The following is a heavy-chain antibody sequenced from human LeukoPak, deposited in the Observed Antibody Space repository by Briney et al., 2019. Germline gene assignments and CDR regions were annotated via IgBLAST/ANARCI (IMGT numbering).Heavy chain of an antibody. D-gene: IGHD6-13*01. V-gene: IGHV4-39*01. CDR2: MYYSGNT. CDR3: AKHRIAEADTRPNWFDP. CDR1: GGSISSNSYY. J-gene: IGHJ5*02. Sequence: SETLSLTCTVSGGSISSNSYYWGWIRQPPGKGLEWIGSMYYSGNTYYNPSLKSRVTISVDTSKNQLSLKLSSVTAADTAVYYCAKHRIAEADTRPNWFDPWGQGTLVTVSS.